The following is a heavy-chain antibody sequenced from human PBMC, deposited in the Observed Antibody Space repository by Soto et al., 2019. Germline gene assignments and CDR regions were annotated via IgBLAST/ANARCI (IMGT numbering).Heavy chain of an antibody. J-gene: IGHJ5*02. Sequence: SVKVSCKASGGTFSSYTISWVRQAPGQGLEWMGRIIPILGIANYAQKFQGRVTITADKSTSTAYMELSSLSSVTAADTAVYYCAREREEGNGFDPWGQGTLVTVSS. CDR2: IIPILGIA. CDR3: AREREEGNGFDP. V-gene: IGHV1-69*04. CDR1: GGTFSSYT.